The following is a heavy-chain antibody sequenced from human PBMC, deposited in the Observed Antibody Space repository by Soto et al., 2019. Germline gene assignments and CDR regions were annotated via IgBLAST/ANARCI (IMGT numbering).Heavy chain of an antibody. D-gene: IGHD3-3*01. J-gene: IGHJ5*02. Sequence: QVQLVQAGAEVKKPGASVKVSCKASGYTFTSYGISWVRQAPGQGLEWMGWSRAYNGNTNYAQKLQGRVTMTTDTSTSTAYMELRSLRSDDTAVYYCAKVHDFWSGYFWFDPWGQGTLVTVSS. CDR3: AKVHDFWSGYFWFDP. CDR2: SRAYNGNT. CDR1: GYTFTSYG. V-gene: IGHV1-18*01.